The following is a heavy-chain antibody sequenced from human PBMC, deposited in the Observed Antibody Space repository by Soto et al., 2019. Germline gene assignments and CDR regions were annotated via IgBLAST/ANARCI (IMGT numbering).Heavy chain of an antibody. CDR2: ISASGSTI. CDR1: GFTFSDYY. CDR3: ARGQDTSGWYDFDY. Sequence: GGSLRLSCVASGFTFSDYYMSWIRQPPGKGLEWLSYISASGSTIYYPDSVKGRFTISRDNAKNSLYLQMNSLRAEDTAAYYCARGQDTSGWYDFDYWGQGTLVTVSS. D-gene: IGHD6-19*01. V-gene: IGHV3-11*01. J-gene: IGHJ4*02.